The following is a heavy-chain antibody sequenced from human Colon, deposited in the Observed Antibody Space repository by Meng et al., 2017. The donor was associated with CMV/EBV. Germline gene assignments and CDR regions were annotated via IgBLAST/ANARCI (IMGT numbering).Heavy chain of an antibody. J-gene: IGHJ4*02. CDR2: IQYDGSNK. Sequence: VGAGGGVVQSGGSLGTSCAASGFTFRSYGMHWVRQAPGKGLEWVAFIQYDGSNKYYADSVKGRFTISRDNSKNTLSLEMNSLRPKDTAVYYCVKEGSSGHTFEYWGQGTLVTVSS. V-gene: IGHV3-30*02. D-gene: IGHD6-19*01. CDR3: VKEGSSGHTFEY. CDR1: GFTFRSYG.